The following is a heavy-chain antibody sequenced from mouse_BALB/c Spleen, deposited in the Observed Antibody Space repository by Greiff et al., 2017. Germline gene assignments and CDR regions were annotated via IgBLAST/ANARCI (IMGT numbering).Heavy chain of an antibody. CDR2: IWSGGST. CDR3: ATTVYYYAMDY. CDR1: GFSLTSYG. D-gene: IGHD1-1*01. Sequence: VMLVESGPGLVQPSQSLSITCTVSGFSLTSYGVHWVRQSPGKGLEWLGVIWSGGSTDYNAAFISRLSISKDNSKSQVFFKMNSLQANDTAIYYCATTVYYYAMDYWGQGTSVTVSS. V-gene: IGHV2-2*02. J-gene: IGHJ4*01.